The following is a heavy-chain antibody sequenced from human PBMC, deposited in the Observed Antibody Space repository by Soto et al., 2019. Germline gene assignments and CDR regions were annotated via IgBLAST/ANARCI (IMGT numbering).Heavy chain of an antibody. CDR2: IYYSGST. CDR3: ARFWSSGRYFDY. D-gene: IGHD6-19*01. Sequence: NWVRQAPGKGLEWIGYIYYSGSTNYNPSLKSRVTISVDTSKNQFSLKLSSVTAADTAVYYCARFWSSGRYFDYWGQGTLVTVSS. V-gene: IGHV4-59*01. J-gene: IGHJ4*02.